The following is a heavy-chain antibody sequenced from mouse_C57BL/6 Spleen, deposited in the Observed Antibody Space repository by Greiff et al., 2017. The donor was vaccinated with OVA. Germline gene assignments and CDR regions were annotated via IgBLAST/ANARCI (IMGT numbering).Heavy chain of an antibody. J-gene: IGHJ2*01. V-gene: IGHV1-15*01. CDR3: TRCMVTTRGHYFDY. CDR1: GYTFTDYE. Sequence: QVQLQQSGAELVRPGASVTLSCKASGYTFTDYEMHWVKQTPVHGLEWIGAIDPETGGTAYNQKFKGKAILTADKSSSTAYMELRSLTSEDSAVYYCTRCMVTTRGHYFDYWGQGTTLTVSS. D-gene: IGHD2-2*01. CDR2: IDPETGGT.